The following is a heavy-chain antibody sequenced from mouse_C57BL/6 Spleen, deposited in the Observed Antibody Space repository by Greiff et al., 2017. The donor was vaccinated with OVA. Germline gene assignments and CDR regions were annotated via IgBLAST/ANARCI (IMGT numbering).Heavy chain of an antibody. D-gene: IGHD1-1*01. CDR2: INPNNGGT. V-gene: IGHV1-26*01. Sequence: EVQLQQSGPELVKPGASVKISCKASGYTFTDYYMNWVKQSPGKSLEWIGDINPNNGGTSYNQKFKGTATLTVDKPSSTAYMELRSLTSEDSAVYYCASNVYYYCSPFDYWGQGTTLTVSS. CDR1: GYTFTDYY. CDR3: ASNVYYYCSPFDY. J-gene: IGHJ2*01.